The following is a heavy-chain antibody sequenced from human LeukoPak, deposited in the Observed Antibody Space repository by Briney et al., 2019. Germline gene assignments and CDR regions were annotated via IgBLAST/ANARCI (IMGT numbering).Heavy chain of an antibody. V-gene: IGHV3-53*01. CDR2: VYKDGKM. D-gene: IGHD2-21*01. CDR1: GFTVSSTY. J-gene: IGHJ4*02. Sequence: GGSLRLSCAASGFTVSSTYMSWVRQSPGKGLEWVSVVYKDGKMFYIDSVKGRFAISRDTSKNTVYLQMNNLRAEDTAVYYCASRPCSGGDCYFGGADPFDHWGQGTLVTVSS. CDR3: ASRPCSGGDCYFGGADPFDH.